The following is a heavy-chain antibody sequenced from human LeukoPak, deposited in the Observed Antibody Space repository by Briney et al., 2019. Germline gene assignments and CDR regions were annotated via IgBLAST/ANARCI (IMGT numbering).Heavy chain of an antibody. D-gene: IGHD4-17*01. Sequence: PGGSLRLSCAASGFTFSSNYMSWVRQAPGKGLEWVSVIYSGGSTYYSDSVKGRFTISRDNSKNTLYLQMNSLRAEGTAVYYCARVPATVTYAGYYYYMDVWGKGATVTISS. V-gene: IGHV3-66*01. CDR3: ARVPATVTYAGYYYYMDV. CDR1: GFTFSSNY. J-gene: IGHJ6*03. CDR2: IYSGGST.